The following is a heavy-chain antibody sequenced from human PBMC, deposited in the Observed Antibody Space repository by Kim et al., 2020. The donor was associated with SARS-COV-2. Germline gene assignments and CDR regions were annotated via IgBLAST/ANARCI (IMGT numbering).Heavy chain of an antibody. J-gene: IGHJ3*02. V-gene: IGHV3-7*03. Sequence: GGSLRLSCAASGFTFSNFWMSWVRQAPGKGLEWVANVKQDGSERYYVDSVKGRFTISRDNAKNSLFLQMNSLRAEDTAVYYCARDPQNFDTFHIWGQGTMVTVSS. CDR1: GFTFSNFW. D-gene: IGHD3-9*01. CDR3: ARDPQNFDTFHI. CDR2: VKQDGSER.